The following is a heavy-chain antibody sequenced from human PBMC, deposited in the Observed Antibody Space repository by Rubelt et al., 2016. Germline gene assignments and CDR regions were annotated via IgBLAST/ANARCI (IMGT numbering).Heavy chain of an antibody. CDR2: IDPAGVTK. CDR1: GFTFSSYD. CDR3: AGWGDNNNP. J-gene: IGHJ5*02. V-gene: IGHV3-7*01. Sequence: EVQLVESGGGLVQPGGSLRLSCAASGFTFSSYDMNWVRQAPGKGLEWVANIDPAGVTKSYVDSMKGRFTISRDNAQNSLHLEMSSLRAEDTAVYFCAGWGDNNNPWGQGALVTVSS. D-gene: IGHD1/OR15-1a*01.